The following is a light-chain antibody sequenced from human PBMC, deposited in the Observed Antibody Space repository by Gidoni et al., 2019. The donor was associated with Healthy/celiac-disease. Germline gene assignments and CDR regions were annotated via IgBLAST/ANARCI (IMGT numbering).Light chain of an antibody. Sequence: EIVLTQSPGTLSLSPGERATLSCRASQSVSSSYSAWYQPKPGQAPRLLIYGASSRATGIPDRFSGSGSGTDFTLTISRLEPEDFAVYYCQQYGSSSPWTFGQGTKVEIK. CDR1: QSVSSSY. CDR3: QQYGSSSPWT. V-gene: IGKV3-20*01. CDR2: GAS. J-gene: IGKJ1*01.